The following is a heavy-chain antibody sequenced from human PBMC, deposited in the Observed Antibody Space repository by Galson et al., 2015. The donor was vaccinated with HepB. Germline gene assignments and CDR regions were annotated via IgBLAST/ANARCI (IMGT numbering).Heavy chain of an antibody. J-gene: IGHJ3*02. Sequence: SLRLSCAASGFTFSSYNMNWVRQAPGKGLEWVSYISSSSSYINYADSVKGRFTISRDNAKNSLYLQMDSLRVDDTAVYYCARIDDVFDIWGQGTTVTVSS. CDR3: ARIDDVFDI. CDR1: GFTFSSYN. CDR2: ISSSSSYI. V-gene: IGHV3-21*05.